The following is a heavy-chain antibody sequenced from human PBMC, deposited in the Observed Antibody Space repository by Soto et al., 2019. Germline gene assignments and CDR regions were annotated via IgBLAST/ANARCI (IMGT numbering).Heavy chain of an antibody. J-gene: IGHJ3*02. CDR2: INGDGSST. D-gene: IGHD2-15*01. CDR3: ARETVVAATRVRSVSAFDI. Sequence: GGSKRHSYRASGLNFSNCWMHWVSQAPGMGLVWVSHINGDGSSTTYADSVKGRFTISRDNAKNSLYLQMNSLRAEDTAVYYGARETVVAATRVRSVSAFDIGGQGTMVPVSS. V-gene: IGHV3-74*01. CDR1: GLNFSNCW.